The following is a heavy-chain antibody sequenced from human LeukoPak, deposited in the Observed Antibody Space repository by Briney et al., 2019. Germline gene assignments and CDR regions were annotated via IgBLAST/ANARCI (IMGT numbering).Heavy chain of an antibody. V-gene: IGHV3-30*02. Sequence: QSGGSLRLSCAASGFTFSSYGMHWVRQAPGKGLEWVAFIRYDGSNKYYADSVKGRFTISRDNSKNTLYLQMNSLRAEDTALYYCAKDYLQGYYYGSGSYWFDPWGQGTLVTVSS. CDR1: GFTFSSYG. CDR2: IRYDGSNK. J-gene: IGHJ5*02. CDR3: AKDYLQGYYYGSGSYWFDP. D-gene: IGHD3-10*01.